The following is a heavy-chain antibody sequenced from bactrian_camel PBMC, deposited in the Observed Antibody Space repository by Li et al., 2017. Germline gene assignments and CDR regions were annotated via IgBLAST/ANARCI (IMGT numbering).Heavy chain of an antibody. D-gene: IGHD5*01. CDR1: LYIYSSYC. V-gene: IGHV3S1*01. Sequence: VQLVESGGGSVQAGGSLRLSCEISLYIYSSYCMGWFREAPGKEREAVAAHYTGTATTYVADSVKGRFAISEDNAKNTLYLQLNSLTREDSAMYYCTRETQWVGYHEFAEYWGQGTQVTVS. CDR2: HYTGTATT. J-gene: IGHJ4*01. CDR3: TRETQWVGYHEFAEY.